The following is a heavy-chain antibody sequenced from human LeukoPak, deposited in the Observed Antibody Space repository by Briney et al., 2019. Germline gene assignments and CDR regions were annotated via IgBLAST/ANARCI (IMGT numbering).Heavy chain of an antibody. J-gene: IGHJ3*02. V-gene: IGHV3-48*03. CDR2: ISSSGSTI. CDR1: GFTFSSYE. D-gene: IGHD2-21*02. Sequence: GGSLRLSCAASGFTFSSYEMNWVPQAPGKGLEWVSYISSSGSTIYYADSVKGRFTISRDNAKNSLYLQMNSLRAEDTAVYYCARENAVVVVTAADAFDIWGQGTMVTVSS. CDR3: ARENAVVVVTAADAFDI.